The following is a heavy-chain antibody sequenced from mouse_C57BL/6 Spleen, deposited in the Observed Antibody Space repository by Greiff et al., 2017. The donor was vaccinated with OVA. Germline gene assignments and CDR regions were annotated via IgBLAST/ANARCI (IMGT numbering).Heavy chain of an antibody. Sequence: EVQLQESGPGLVKPSQSLSLTCSVTGYSITSGYYWNWIRQFPGNKLEWMGYISYDGSNNYNPSLKNRISITRDTSKNQFFLKLNSVTTEDTATYYCARDRDGNYLDYWGQGTTLTVSS. D-gene: IGHD2-1*01. CDR3: ARDRDGNYLDY. J-gene: IGHJ2*01. CDR2: ISYDGSN. V-gene: IGHV3-6*01. CDR1: GYSITSGYY.